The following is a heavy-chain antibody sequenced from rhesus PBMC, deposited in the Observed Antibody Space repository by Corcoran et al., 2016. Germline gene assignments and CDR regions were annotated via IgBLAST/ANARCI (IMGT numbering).Heavy chain of an antibody. CDR2: IYGSGSST. D-gene: IGHD3S6*01. Sequence: QLQLQESGPGLVKPSETLSVTCAVSGGSISSSYWSWIRQAPGKGLEWIGYIYGSGSSTNYNPSLKSRVIISIDTSKNPFSLKLSSVTAADTAVYYCARGYYEDDYGYYYTPYYFDYWGQGVLVTVSS. CDR3: ARGYYEDDYGYYYTPYYFDY. CDR1: GGSISSSY. V-gene: IGHV4-169*01. J-gene: IGHJ4*01.